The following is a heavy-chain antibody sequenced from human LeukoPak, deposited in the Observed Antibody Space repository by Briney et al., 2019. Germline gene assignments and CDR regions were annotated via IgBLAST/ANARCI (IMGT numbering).Heavy chain of an antibody. Sequence: GGSLRLSCVVSGFTFSSFSMNWVRQAPGKGLEWVSYISISSSTIYYADSVRGRFIISRDNAKNSLYLQMNSLRVKDTAVYYCARGLQPDYWGQGTQVTVSS. D-gene: IGHD2-15*01. CDR3: ARGLQPDY. CDR2: ISISSSTI. J-gene: IGHJ4*02. CDR1: GFTFSSFS. V-gene: IGHV3-48*01.